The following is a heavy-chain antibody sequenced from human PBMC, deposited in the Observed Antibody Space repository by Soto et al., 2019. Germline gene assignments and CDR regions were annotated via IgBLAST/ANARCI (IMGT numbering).Heavy chain of an antibody. CDR3: ARGGDPRADFDY. CDR2: IYYSGCT. V-gene: IGHV4-59*08. D-gene: IGHD3-10*01. CDR1: GGSISSYY. Sequence: PSETLSLTCTVSGGSISSYYWSWIRQPPGKGLEWIGYIYYSGCTYYNPSLKSRVTISVDTSKNQFSLKLSSVTAADTAVYYCARGGDPRADFDYWGQGTLVTVSS. J-gene: IGHJ4*02.